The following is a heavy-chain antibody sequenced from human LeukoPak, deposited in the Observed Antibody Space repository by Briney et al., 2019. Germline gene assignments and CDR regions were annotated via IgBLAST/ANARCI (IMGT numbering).Heavy chain of an antibody. J-gene: IGHJ6*02. V-gene: IGHV1-46*01. CDR1: GYTFTSYY. CDR3: ARDYYGSEPDSYYYYGMDV. CDR2: INSSGGST. Sequence: GASVKVSCKASGYTFTSYYMHWVRQAPGQGLEWMGIINSSGGSTSYAQKFQGRVTMTRDTSTSTVYMELSSLRSEDTAVYYCARDYYGSEPDSYYYYGMDVWGQGTTVTVS. D-gene: IGHD3-10*01.